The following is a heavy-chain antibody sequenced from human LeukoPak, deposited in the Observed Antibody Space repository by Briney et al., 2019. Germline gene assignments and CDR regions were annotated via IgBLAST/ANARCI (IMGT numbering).Heavy chain of an antibody. CDR1: GYTFTSYY. CDR2: INPSGGST. V-gene: IGHV1-46*01. Sequence: ASVKVSCKASGYTFTSYYMHWVRQAPGQGLEWMGIINPSGGSTSYAQKFQGRVTMTRDMSTSTVYMELSSLRSEDTAVYYCARGCWELLHSNYYYMDVWGKGTTVTVSS. J-gene: IGHJ6*03. D-gene: IGHD1-26*01. CDR3: ARGCWELLHSNYYYMDV.